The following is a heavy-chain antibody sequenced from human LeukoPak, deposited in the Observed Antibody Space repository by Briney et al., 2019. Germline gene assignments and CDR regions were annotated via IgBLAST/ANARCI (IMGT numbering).Heavy chain of an antibody. CDR3: ARVRGSSDY. CDR1: GGSVSSGSYY. J-gene: IGHJ4*02. D-gene: IGHD1-26*01. CDR2: IYYTGGST. Sequence: PSETLSLTCTVSGGSVSSGSYYWSWIRQPPGKGLELIGYIYYTGGSTNYNPSLTSRVTISVDVSKNQFPLKLSSVTTADTAVYYCARVRGSSDYWGQGTLVTVSS. V-gene: IGHV4-61*01.